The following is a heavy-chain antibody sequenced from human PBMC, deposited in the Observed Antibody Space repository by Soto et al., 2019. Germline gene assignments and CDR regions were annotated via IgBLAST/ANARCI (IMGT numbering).Heavy chain of an antibody. CDR3: ARDLTELTIFGVVTDTYYYYGMDV. J-gene: IGHJ6*02. CDR1: GYTFTSYY. V-gene: IGHV1-46*01. D-gene: IGHD3-3*01. Sequence: ASVKVSCKASGYTFTSYYMHWVRQAPGQGLEWMGIINPSGGSTSYAQKFQGRVTMTRDTSTSTVYMELSSLRSEDTAVYYCARDLTELTIFGVVTDTYYYYGMDVWGQGTTVTVSS. CDR2: INPSGGST.